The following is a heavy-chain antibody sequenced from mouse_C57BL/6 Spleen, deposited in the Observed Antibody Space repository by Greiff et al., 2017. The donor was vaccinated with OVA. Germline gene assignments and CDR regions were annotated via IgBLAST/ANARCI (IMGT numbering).Heavy chain of an antibody. CDR2: NYPGDGDT. J-gene: IGHJ2*01. V-gene: IGHV1-82*01. CDR3: ARSGSFFDY. Sequence: VQLQESGPELVKPGASVKISCKASGYAFSSSWMNWVKQRPGKGLEWIGRNYPGDGDTNYNGKFKGKATLTADKSSSTAYMQLSSLTSEDSAVYFCARSGSFFDYWGQGTTLTVSS. CDR1: GYAFSSSW. D-gene: IGHD4-1*01.